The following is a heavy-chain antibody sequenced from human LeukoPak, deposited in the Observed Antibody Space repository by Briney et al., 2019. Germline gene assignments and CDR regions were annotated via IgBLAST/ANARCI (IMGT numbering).Heavy chain of an antibody. V-gene: IGHV3-23*01. CDR2: ISGSGGNT. Sequence: GGSLRPSCAVSGITLSSYGMSSVRQAPGKGLEWVSGISGSGGNTYYADSVKGRFTISRDNSKNTLYLQMNSLRAEDTAVYFCAKRGVVIRVILVGFHKEAYYFDSWGQGALVTVSS. CDR3: AKRGVVIRVILVGFHKEAYYFDS. J-gene: IGHJ4*02. D-gene: IGHD3-22*01. CDR1: GITLSSYG.